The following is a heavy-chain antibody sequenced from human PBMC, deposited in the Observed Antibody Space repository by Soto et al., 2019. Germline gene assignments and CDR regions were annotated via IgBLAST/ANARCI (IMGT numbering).Heavy chain of an antibody. V-gene: IGHV4-39*01. CDR2: IYYSGST. J-gene: IGHJ6*02. D-gene: IGHD2-2*01. CDR3: ARHARYCSSTSCYGVYYYGMDV. CDR1: GGSISSSSYY. Sequence: QLQLQESGPGLVKPSETLSLTCTVSGGSISSSSYYWGWIRQPPRKGLEWIGSIYYSGSTYYNPSLKSRVTISVDTSKNQFSLKLSSVTAADTAVYYSARHARYCSSTSCYGVYYYGMDVWGQGTTVTVSS.